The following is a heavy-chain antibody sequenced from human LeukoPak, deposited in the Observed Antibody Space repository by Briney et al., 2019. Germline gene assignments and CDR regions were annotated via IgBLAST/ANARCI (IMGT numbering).Heavy chain of an antibody. CDR2: IIPIFGTA. Sequence: ASVTVSCKASGGTFSSYAISWVRQAPGQGLEWMGGIIPIFGTANYAQKFQGRVTITADESTSTAYMELSSLRSEDTAVYYCASMVHYGMDVWGQGTTVTVSS. D-gene: IGHD3-10*01. J-gene: IGHJ6*02. CDR3: ASMVHYGMDV. CDR1: GGTFSSYA. V-gene: IGHV1-69*13.